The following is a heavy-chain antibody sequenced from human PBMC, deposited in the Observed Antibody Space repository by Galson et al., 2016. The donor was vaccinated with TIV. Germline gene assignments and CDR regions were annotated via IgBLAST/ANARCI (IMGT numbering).Heavy chain of an antibody. D-gene: IGHD2/OR15-2a*01. V-gene: IGHV1-24*01. CDR1: GDSLSDLS. CDR3: ASVAWFPGLSLDN. Sequence: SVKVSCKVSGDSLSDLSMHWVRQAPGKGLEWMGGFDPEQHKKIYAQKLKGRVTLTEDTSTDTAFLALSSLSFEDTAVYYCASVAWFPGLSLDNWGQGTLVIVSS. J-gene: IGHJ4*02. CDR2: FDPEQHKK.